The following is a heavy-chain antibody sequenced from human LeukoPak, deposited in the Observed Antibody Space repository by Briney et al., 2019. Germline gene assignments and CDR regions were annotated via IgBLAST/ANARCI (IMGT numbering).Heavy chain of an antibody. J-gene: IGHJ5*01. CDR3: ARDHGDFVGVRVGFDS. CDR2: ISGYNGNA. V-gene: IGHV1-18*01. CDR1: GCTFTNYG. D-gene: IGHD4-17*01. Sequence: ASVKVSCKASGCTFTNYGISWVRQAPGQGLEWVARISGYNGNADYAQKLKDRFTVTADTSAAYLEMRDPTSDDTAVYYCARDHGDFVGVRVGFDSWGQGTLVTVSS.